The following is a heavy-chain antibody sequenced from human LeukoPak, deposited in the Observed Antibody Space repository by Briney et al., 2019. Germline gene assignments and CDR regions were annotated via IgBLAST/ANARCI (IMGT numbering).Heavy chain of an antibody. CDR1: GYSISSGYY. Sequence: SETLSLTCTVSGYSISSGYYWGWIRQPPGKGLEWIGSIYHSGSTYYNPSLKSRVTISVDTSKNQFSLKLSSVTAADTAVYYCARALGHCSSTSCYTVWFDPWGQGTLVTVSS. V-gene: IGHV4-38-2*02. J-gene: IGHJ5*02. CDR3: ARALGHCSSTSCYTVWFDP. D-gene: IGHD2-2*02. CDR2: IYHSGST.